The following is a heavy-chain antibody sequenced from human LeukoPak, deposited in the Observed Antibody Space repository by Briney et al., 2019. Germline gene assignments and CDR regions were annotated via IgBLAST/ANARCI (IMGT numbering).Heavy chain of an antibody. Sequence: GASVKISCKASGYTFTSYGSSWVRHAPGQGLEWIGWISAYNGNTNYAQKLQGRVTMTTDTSTSTAYMELRSRRSHDTAVYYCARDHKPLLWCGEMSDYWGQGTLVTVSS. J-gene: IGHJ4*02. D-gene: IGHD3-10*01. CDR1: GYTFTSYG. CDR2: ISAYNGNT. V-gene: IGHV1-18*01. CDR3: ARDHKPLLWCGEMSDY.